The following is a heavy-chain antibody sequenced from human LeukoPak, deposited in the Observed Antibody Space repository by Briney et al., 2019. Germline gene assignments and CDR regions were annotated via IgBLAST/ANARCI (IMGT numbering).Heavy chain of an antibody. CDR3: ARDRLKYSSSWYGGMDV. V-gene: IGHV3-7*01. Sequence: PGGSLRLSCAASGFTFSSYWMTWVRQAPGKGLEWVANIKQDGSEKYYVDSVKGRFTISRGNAKNTLYLQMNSLRAEDTAVYYCARDRLKYSSSWYGGMDVWGQGTTVTVSS. CDR1: GFTFSSYW. D-gene: IGHD6-13*01. CDR2: IKQDGSEK. J-gene: IGHJ6*02.